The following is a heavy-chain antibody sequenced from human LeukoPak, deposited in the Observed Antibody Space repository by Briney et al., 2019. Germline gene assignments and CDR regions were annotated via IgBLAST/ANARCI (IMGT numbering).Heavy chain of an antibody. V-gene: IGHV3-48*04. J-gene: IGHJ4*02. D-gene: IGHD2/OR15-2a*01. CDR3: ARVFLTSDH. CDR1: GFTFSSYA. Sequence: GGSLRLSCAASGFTFSSYAMGWVRQAPGKGLEWLSHINTLGTTVKYADSVKGRFTISRDNTKNSLYLQMNNLRAEDTAVYYCARVFLTSDHWGQGTLVTVSS. CDR2: INTLGTTV.